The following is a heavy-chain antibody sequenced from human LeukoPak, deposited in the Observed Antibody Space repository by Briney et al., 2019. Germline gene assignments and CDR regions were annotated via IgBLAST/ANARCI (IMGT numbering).Heavy chain of an antibody. Sequence: GGSLRLSCAASGFTFSDYNMRWIRQAPGKGLERVSSISRSGSTKYYADSVKGRFTISRDNAKNSLFLQMNSLRAEDTAVYYCARVLRYCSGGNCYSGGLGYMDVWGKGTTVTISS. CDR1: GFTFSDYN. CDR2: ISRSGSTK. CDR3: ARVLRYCSGGNCYSGGLGYMDV. J-gene: IGHJ6*03. D-gene: IGHD2-15*01. V-gene: IGHV3-11*01.